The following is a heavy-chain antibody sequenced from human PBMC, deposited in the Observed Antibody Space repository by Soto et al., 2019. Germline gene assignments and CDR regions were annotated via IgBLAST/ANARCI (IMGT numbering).Heavy chain of an antibody. CDR2: IWYDGSNK. Sequence: GGSLRLSCAASGFTFSSYGMHWVRQAPGKGLEWVEVIWYDGSNKYYADSVKGRFTISRDNSKNTLYLQMNSLRAEDTAVYYCARERSTRYFDYWGQGTLVTVSS. V-gene: IGHV3-33*01. CDR3: ARERSTRYFDY. CDR1: GFTFSSYG. J-gene: IGHJ4*02.